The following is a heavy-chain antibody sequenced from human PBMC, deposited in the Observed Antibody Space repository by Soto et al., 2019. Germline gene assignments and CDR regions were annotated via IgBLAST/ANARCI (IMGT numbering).Heavy chain of an antibody. CDR3: ARDLQAGTDNVIWFAP. V-gene: IGHV3-30*14. Sequence: QVQLVESGGGVVQPGRSLRLSCAASGFSISRSAMHWVRQDPDKGLEWVAVIAYDGSNRWYADSAKGRFTISRDNSKNTVNFEMSSRRGEDTAVDYFARDLQAGTDNVIWFAPYGQGTLVTVS. J-gene: IGHJ5*02. CDR2: IAYDGSNR. CDR1: GFSISRSA. D-gene: IGHD1-1*01.